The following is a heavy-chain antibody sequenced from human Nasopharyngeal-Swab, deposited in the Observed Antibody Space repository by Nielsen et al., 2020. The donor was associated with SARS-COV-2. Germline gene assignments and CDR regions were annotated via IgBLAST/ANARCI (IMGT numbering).Heavy chain of an antibody. J-gene: IGHJ6*02. CDR3: ARGRRERAPRYYYYGMDV. CDR2: IHPSGST. D-gene: IGHD1-1*01. CDR1: GGAFSGFY. V-gene: IGHV4-34*01. Sequence: SETLSLTCAVYGGAFSGFYWSWIRQSPGEGLECIGEIHPSGSTAYNPSLKSRVSMSVDTSKNQVFLNLRSVTAADTALYYCARGRRERAPRYYYYGMDVWGQGTTVTVS.